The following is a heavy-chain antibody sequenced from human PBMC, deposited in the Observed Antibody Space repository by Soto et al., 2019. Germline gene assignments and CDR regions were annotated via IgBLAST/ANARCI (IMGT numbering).Heavy chain of an antibody. J-gene: IGHJ4*02. CDR3: VRRGRDVDGGDRSPRYFDS. Sequence: PSETLSLTCTVSGDSVNRIDSCWAWIRQSPEEGLEWIGTIYYSGTIYYNPSLKRRLTISVDTSKNQFSMKLSSVTAADTAIYYGVRRGRDVDGGDRSPRYFDSWGQGSLVTVSS. CDR1: GDSVNRIDSC. V-gene: IGHV4-39*01. CDR2: IYYSGTI. D-gene: IGHD3-16*01.